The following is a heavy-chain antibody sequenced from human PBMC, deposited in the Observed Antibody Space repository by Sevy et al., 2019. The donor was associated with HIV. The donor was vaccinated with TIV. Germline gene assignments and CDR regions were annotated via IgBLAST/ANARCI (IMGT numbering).Heavy chain of an antibody. Sequence: GGSLRLSCAASGFTFSGSAMHWVRQASGKGLEWVGRIRSKANSYATAYAASVKGRFTISRDDSKNTAYLQMNSLKTEDTAVYYCTSPGAVASRGYWGQGTLVTVSS. CDR2: IRSKANSYAT. CDR3: TSPGAVASRGY. D-gene: IGHD6-19*01. V-gene: IGHV3-73*01. J-gene: IGHJ4*02. CDR1: GFTFSGSA.